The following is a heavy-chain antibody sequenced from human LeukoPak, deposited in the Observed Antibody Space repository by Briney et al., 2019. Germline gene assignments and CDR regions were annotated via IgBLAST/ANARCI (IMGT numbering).Heavy chain of an antibody. CDR2: IWYDGSYD. J-gene: IGHJ6*02. V-gene: IGHV3-33*01. CDR1: GXTFSSYG. CDR3: AREKLPETSYYYYYGMDV. D-gene: IGHD1-1*01. Sequence: GGSLRLSCAASGXTFSSYGMHWVRQAPGKGLEWVALIWYDGSYDYYADSVKGRFTISRDNSKNTLYLQMNSLRAEDTAVYYCAREKLPETSYYYYYGMDVWGQGTTVTVSS.